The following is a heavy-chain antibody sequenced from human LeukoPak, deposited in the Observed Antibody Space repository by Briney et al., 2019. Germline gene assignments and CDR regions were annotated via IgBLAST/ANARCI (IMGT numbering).Heavy chain of an antibody. V-gene: IGHV3-23*01. CDR2: ITGSGGAA. CDR3: AKDSEVGGYYYMDV. D-gene: IGHD2-15*01. CDR1: GFTFSSYA. Sequence: GGSLRLSCAASGFTFSSYAMNWVRQAPGKGLEWVSTITGSGGAAYSADSVKGRFTISRDNSKNTLYLQMNSLRAEDTAVYYCAKDSEVGGYYYMDVWGKGTTVTVSS. J-gene: IGHJ6*03.